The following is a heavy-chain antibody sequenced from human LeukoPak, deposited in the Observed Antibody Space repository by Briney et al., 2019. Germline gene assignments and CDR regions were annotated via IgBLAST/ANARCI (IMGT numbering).Heavy chain of an antibody. V-gene: IGHV1-69*13. CDR1: GGTFSSYA. CDR3: ASGATQKFYYYYGMDV. Sequence: SVEVSCKASGGTFSSYAISWVRQAPGQGLEWMGGIIPNFGTANYAQKFQGRVTITADESTSTAYMELSSLRSEDTAVYYCASGATQKFYYYYGMDVWGQGTTVTVSS. D-gene: IGHD3-16*01. CDR2: IIPNFGTA. J-gene: IGHJ6*02.